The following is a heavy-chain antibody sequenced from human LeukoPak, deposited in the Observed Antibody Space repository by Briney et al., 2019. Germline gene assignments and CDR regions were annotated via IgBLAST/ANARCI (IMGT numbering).Heavy chain of an antibody. J-gene: IGHJ3*02. CDR2: INHSGST. CDR1: GGSFSGYY. D-gene: IGHD1-26*01. Sequence: SETLSLTCVVYGGSFSGYYWSWIRQPPGKGLEWIGEINHSGSTNYNPSLKSRVTISVDTSKNQFSLKLSSVTAADTAVYYCAVGAGDAFDIWGQGTMVTVSS. CDR3: AVGAGDAFDI. V-gene: IGHV4-34*01.